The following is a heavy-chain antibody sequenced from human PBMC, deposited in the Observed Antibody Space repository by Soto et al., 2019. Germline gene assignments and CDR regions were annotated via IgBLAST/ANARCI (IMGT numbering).Heavy chain of an antibody. J-gene: IGHJ6*02. Sequence: PSETLSLTCTVSGGSISSGGYYWSWIRQHPGKGLEWIGYIYYSGSTYYNPSLKSRVTISVDTSKNQLSLKLSSVTAADTAVYYCARSAVGVAVAGVYGMDVWGQGTTVTVSS. CDR1: GGSISSGGYY. D-gene: IGHD6-19*01. CDR3: ARSAVGVAVAGVYGMDV. CDR2: IYYSGST. V-gene: IGHV4-31*03.